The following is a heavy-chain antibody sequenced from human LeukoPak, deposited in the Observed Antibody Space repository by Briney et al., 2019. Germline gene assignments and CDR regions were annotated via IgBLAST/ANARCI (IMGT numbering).Heavy chain of an antibody. V-gene: IGHV3-23*01. CDR1: GFTFSSYA. CDR2: ISGSGGST. J-gene: IGHJ4*02. Sequence: PGGSLRLSCAAPGFTFSSYAMSWVRQAPGKGLEWVSAISGSGGSTYYADSVKGRFTISRDNSKNTLYLQMNSLRAEDTAVYYCAKPVHSSGWFYYFDYWGQGTLVTVSS. CDR3: AKPVHSSGWFYYFDY. D-gene: IGHD6-19*01.